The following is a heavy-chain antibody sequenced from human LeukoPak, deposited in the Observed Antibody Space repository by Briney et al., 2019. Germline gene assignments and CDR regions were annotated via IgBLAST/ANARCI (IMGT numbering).Heavy chain of an antibody. CDR3: ARAYYYDSSGYYLEFDY. D-gene: IGHD3-22*01. CDR1: GYSISSGYY. J-gene: IGHJ4*02. Sequence: PSETLSLTCAVSGYSISSGYYWGWIRPPPGKGLEWIGSIYHSGSTYYNASLKSRVTISVDTSKNQFSLKLSSVTAADTAVYYCARAYYYDSSGYYLEFDYWGQGTLVTVSS. V-gene: IGHV4-38-2*01. CDR2: IYHSGST.